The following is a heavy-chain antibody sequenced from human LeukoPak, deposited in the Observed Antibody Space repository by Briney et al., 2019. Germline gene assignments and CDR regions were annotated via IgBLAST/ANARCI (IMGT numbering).Heavy chain of an antibody. J-gene: IGHJ1*01. CDR2: IKQDGGEK. CDR3: ARVRLANTPEFFQH. D-gene: IGHD3-9*01. CDR1: GFTFNDYW. V-gene: IGHV3-7*03. Sequence: PGGSLRLSCAASGFTFNDYWMSWVRQAPGKGLEWVATIKQDGGEKRYVDSVKGRFTISRDNTENSLYLQMNSLGAEDTALYYCARVRLANTPEFFQHWGQSTLVTVSS.